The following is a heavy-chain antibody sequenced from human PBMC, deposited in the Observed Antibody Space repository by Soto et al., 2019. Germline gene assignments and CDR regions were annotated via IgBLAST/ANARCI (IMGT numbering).Heavy chain of an antibody. CDR3: AKVYGSYAGYYYGMDV. CDR1: GFTFSSYA. J-gene: IGHJ6*02. CDR2: ISGSGGST. Sequence: GGSLRLSCAASGFTFSSYAMSWVRQAPGKGLEWVSAISGSGGSTYYADSVKGRFTISRDNSKNTLYLQMNSLRAEDTAVYYCAKVYGSYAGYYYGMDVWGQGTTVNVSS. V-gene: IGHV3-23*01. D-gene: IGHD1-26*01.